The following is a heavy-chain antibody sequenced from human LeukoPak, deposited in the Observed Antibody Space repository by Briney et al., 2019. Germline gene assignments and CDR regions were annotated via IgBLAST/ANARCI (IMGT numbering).Heavy chain of an antibody. CDR1: GFTFSSYA. J-gene: IGHJ4*02. D-gene: IGHD3-10*01. CDR3: ARLMVRGVIMSSPYNY. V-gene: IGHV3-23*01. Sequence: AGGSLRLSCAASGFTFSSYAMSWVRQAPGKGLEWVSTISASGGSAYYADSVKGRFTISRDKSKNTLFLQMNSLRAEDTAVYYCARLMVRGVIMSSPYNYWGQGTLVTVSS. CDR2: ISASGGSA.